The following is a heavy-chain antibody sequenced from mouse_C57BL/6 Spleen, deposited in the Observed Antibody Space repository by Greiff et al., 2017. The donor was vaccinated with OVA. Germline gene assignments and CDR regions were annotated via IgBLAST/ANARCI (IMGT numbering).Heavy chain of an antibody. D-gene: IGHD1-1*01. Sequence: QVQLQQPGAELVKPGASVKLSCKASGYTFTSYWMNWVTQRPGQGLEWIGKINPNSGSTYYNEKFKSKATLTVDQSSSLAYLQLSSLTTEDSAVYYCANCDGSSFYWYFDDWGTGTTVTVSS. CDR2: INPNSGST. J-gene: IGHJ1*03. CDR1: GYTFTSYW. V-gene: IGHV1-64*01. CDR3: ANCDGSSFYWYFDD.